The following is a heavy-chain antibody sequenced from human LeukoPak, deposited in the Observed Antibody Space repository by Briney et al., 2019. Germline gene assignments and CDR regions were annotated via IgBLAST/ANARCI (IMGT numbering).Heavy chain of an antibody. D-gene: IGHD1-26*01. Sequence: LETLSLTCTVSGGSISSYYWSWIRQPAGKGLEWIGRIYTSGSTNYNPSLKSQVTMSVDTSKNQFPLKLSSVTAADTAVYYCARGSIESFDYWGQGTLVTVSS. V-gene: IGHV4-4*07. CDR1: GGSISSYY. J-gene: IGHJ4*02. CDR3: ARGSIESFDY. CDR2: IYTSGST.